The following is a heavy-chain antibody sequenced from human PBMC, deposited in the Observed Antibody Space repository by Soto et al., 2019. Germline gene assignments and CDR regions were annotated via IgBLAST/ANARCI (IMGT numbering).Heavy chain of an antibody. D-gene: IGHD4-17*01. CDR2: IFYSGNT. J-gene: IGHJ5*02. V-gene: IGHV4-39*02. CDR3: ARENYGDYLNWFDP. CDR1: GGSLSSSSYY. Sequence: SETLSLTCTVSGGSLSSSSYYWGWIRQPPGKGLEWIGNIFYSGNTYYNPSLKSRVTISVDTSKNQFSLKLSSVTAADTAVYYCARENYGDYLNWFDPWGQGTLVTVSS.